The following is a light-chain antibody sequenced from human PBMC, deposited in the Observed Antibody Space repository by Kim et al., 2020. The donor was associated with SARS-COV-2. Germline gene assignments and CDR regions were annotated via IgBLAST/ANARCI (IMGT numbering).Light chain of an antibody. CDR1: QSIDSS. CDR3: HQSNSFPYT. Sequence: EIVLTQSPDFQSVTPKDKVTITCRASQSIDSSLHWYQQKPDQSPKLLINYASQSLSGVPSRFSGSRSGTDFTLTINSLEPEDAATYYCHQSNSFPYTFGQGTKLEI. J-gene: IGKJ2*01. V-gene: IGKV6-21*01. CDR2: YAS.